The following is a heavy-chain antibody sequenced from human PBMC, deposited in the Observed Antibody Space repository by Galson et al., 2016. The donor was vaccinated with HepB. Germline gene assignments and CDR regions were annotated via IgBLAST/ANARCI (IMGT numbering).Heavy chain of an antibody. CDR1: GFTFSSFA. CDR3: ANQSPNADYYLPDYDYGMDV. CDR2: ISGRGGST. Sequence: SLRLSCAASGFTFSSFAMSWVRQAPGKGLEWVSAISGRGGSTYYAASVKGRFTISRDNFKNRLDRQMNSRRAEDTAVYYCANQSPNADYYLPDYDYGMDVWGQGTTVTVSS. J-gene: IGHJ6*02. V-gene: IGHV3-23*01. D-gene: IGHD4-17*01.